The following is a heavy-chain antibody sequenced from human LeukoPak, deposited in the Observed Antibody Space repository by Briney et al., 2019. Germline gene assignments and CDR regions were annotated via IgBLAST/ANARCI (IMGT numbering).Heavy chain of an antibody. CDR3: TTYRSGHY. CDR2: ITTKASNYAT. J-gene: IGHJ4*02. Sequence: GGSLRLSCEASGFTFSGSDIHWVRQASGKGLEWVGRITTKASNYATAYGASVKGRFTIARDDSENTAYLQMNSLKTEDTAVYYCTTYRSGHYWGQGTLVTVSS. D-gene: IGHD6-19*01. CDR1: GFTFSGSD. V-gene: IGHV3-73*01.